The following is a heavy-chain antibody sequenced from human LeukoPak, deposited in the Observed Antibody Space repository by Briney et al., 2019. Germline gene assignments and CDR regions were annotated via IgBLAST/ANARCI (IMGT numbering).Heavy chain of an antibody. CDR3: ASSRRVPGVSIGYFDS. CDR2: INHSGST. J-gene: IGHJ4*02. CDR1: GESFSGYY. Sequence: ASETLSLTCAVYGESFSGYYWSWIRQPPGKGLEWIGEINHSGSTNYNPSLKSRVTISVDTSKNQFSLKLSSLTAADTALYYCASSRRVPGVSIGYFDSWGQGTLVTVSS. V-gene: IGHV4-34*01. D-gene: IGHD3-10*01.